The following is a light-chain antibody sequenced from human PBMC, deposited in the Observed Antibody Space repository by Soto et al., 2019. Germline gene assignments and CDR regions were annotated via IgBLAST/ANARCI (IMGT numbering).Light chain of an antibody. CDR1: SSDVGGYNY. CDR3: SSYTSSSPYV. V-gene: IGLV2-14*01. Sequence: QSVLTQPASVSGSPGQSITISCTGTSSDVGGYNYVSWYQHHPGKAPKLMIYEVSNRPSGVSNRFSGSKSGNTASLTISGLQAEDEADYYCSSYTSSSPYVFGTGTKVTVL. J-gene: IGLJ1*01. CDR2: EVS.